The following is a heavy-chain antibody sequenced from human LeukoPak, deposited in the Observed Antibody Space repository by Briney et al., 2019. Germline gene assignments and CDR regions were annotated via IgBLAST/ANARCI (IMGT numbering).Heavy chain of an antibody. V-gene: IGHV1-18*01. Sequence: GASVKVSCKASGYTFTSYGISWVRQAPGQGLDWMGWLSAYNGNTNYAQKLQGRVTMTTDTSTSTAYMELRSLRSDDTAVYYCARVDYYDSSGPFDYWGQGTLVTVSS. CDR1: GYTFTSYG. J-gene: IGHJ4*02. D-gene: IGHD3-22*01. CDR3: ARVDYYDSSGPFDY. CDR2: LSAYNGNT.